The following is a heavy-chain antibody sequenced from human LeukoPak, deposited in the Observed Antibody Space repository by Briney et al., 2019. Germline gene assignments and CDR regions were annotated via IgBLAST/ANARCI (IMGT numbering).Heavy chain of an antibody. Sequence: SETLSLTCAVYGGSFSGYYWSWIRQPPGKGLEWVGEINHSGSTNYNPSLKSRVTISVDTSKNQFSLKLSSVTAADTAVYYCARRVYYDSSGSDPWGQGTLVTVSS. J-gene: IGHJ5*02. D-gene: IGHD3-22*01. V-gene: IGHV4-34*01. CDR1: GGSFSGYY. CDR2: INHSGST. CDR3: ARRVYYDSSGSDP.